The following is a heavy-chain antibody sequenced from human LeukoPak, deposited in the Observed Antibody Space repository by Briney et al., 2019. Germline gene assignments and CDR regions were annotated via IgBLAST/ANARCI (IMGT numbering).Heavy chain of an antibody. CDR3: VKGNWGDY. V-gene: IGHV3-7*01. D-gene: IGHD7-27*01. Sequence: GGSLRLSCAASGFTFSSYGMSWVRQAPGKGLEWVANINPDGTVPSYVDSVKGRFSISRDNANNSLYLQMNSLRPEDTAVYYCVKGNWGDYWGQGALVTVSS. J-gene: IGHJ4*02. CDR2: INPDGTVP. CDR1: GFTFSSYG.